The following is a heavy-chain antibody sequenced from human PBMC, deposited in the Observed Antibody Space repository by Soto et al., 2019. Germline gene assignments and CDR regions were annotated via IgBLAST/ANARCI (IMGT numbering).Heavy chain of an antibody. CDR2: IYYSGST. CDR3: AREVDYGENWFDP. V-gene: IGHV4-61*01. J-gene: IGHJ5*02. D-gene: IGHD4-17*01. Sequence: SETLSLTCTVSGGSVSSGSYYCSWIRQPPGKGLEWIGYIYYSGSTKYNPSLKSRVTISVDTSKNQFSLKLSSVTAADTAVYYCAREVDYGENWFDPWGQGTLVTVSS. CDR1: GGSVSSGSYY.